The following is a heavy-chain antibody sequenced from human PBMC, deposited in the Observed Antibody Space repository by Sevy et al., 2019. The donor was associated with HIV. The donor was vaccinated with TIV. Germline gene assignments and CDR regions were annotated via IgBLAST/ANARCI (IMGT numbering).Heavy chain of an antibody. J-gene: IGHJ4*02. Sequence: ASVKVSCKASGYTFIDHYIHWVRQAPGQGLEWMGWMNTNSDFTKSAQNFQGRVTMTRDTSIDTVYMELRSLTSDDTALYYSAREGGVVRDYGVDYWGPGTLVTVSS. V-gene: IGHV1-2*02. CDR2: MNTNSDFT. D-gene: IGHD3-10*01. CDR1: GYTFIDHY. CDR3: AREGGVVRDYGVDY.